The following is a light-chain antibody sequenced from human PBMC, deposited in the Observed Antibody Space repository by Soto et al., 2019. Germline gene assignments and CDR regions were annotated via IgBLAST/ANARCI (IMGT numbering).Light chain of an antibody. CDR2: RAS. Sequence: DVVMTQSPLSLPVTFGQPASISCRSSQSLVHSDGNTYLNWFQQRPGQSPRRLIYRASDRDSGVPDRFSGSGSATDFTLKISRVEAEDGAIYFCMQATHWPYTFGQGTKLDIK. CDR1: QSLVHSDGNTY. J-gene: IGKJ2*01. CDR3: MQATHWPYT. V-gene: IGKV2-30*02.